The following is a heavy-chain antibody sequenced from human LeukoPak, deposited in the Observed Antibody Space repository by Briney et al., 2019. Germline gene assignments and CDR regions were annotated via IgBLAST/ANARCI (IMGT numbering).Heavy chain of an antibody. Sequence: SETLSLTCAVYGGSFSGYYWGWIRQPPGKGLEWIGNIYYTGNTHYNSSLKSRVTISLDTSKNQFSLKVISMTAADTAAYYCTKSDGYGLIRICGRGTMVTVSS. D-gene: IGHD3-10*01. CDR2: IYYTGNT. CDR3: TKSDGYGLIRI. J-gene: IGHJ3*02. CDR1: GGSFSGYY. V-gene: IGHV4-34*03.